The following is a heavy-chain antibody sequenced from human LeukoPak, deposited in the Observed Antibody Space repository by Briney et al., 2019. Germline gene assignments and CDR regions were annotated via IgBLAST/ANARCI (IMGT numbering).Heavy chain of an antibody. Sequence: GGSLRLSCAASGFTFSLHYMGRVRQTPGKGLEWVANIKEDGSDTFYVDSVKGRFTISRDNAKNSVYLQMNILRAEDTAVYYCARHRYFYFDLWGQGTLVNVSS. CDR2: IKEDGSDT. CDR1: GFTFSLHY. J-gene: IGHJ4*02. V-gene: IGHV3-7*01. D-gene: IGHD3-9*01. CDR3: ARHRYFYFDL.